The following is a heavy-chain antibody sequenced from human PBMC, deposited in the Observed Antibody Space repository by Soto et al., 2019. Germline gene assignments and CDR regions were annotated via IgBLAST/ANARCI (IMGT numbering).Heavy chain of an antibody. CDR1: GGSISSGGYY. D-gene: IGHD2-2*01. CDR2: INYSGST. Sequence: QVQLQESGPGLVKPSQTLSLTCTVSGGSISSGGYYWTWIRQHPGKGLEWIGYINYSGSTYYNPSLKSRVTISVDTSKNPFSLKLSSVTAADTAVFYCARRYCSSTSCDHDAFDIWGQGTMVTVSS. CDR3: ARRYCSSTSCDHDAFDI. J-gene: IGHJ3*02. V-gene: IGHV4-31*03.